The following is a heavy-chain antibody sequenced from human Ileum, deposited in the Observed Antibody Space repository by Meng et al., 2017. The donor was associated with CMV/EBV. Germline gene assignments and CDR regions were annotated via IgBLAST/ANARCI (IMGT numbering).Heavy chain of an antibody. Sequence: HAHRRSSRPGLVKPTETPSLTCTVSSSSISPYYWNWIRQPAGKGLEWIGRIYTGGPTDYNPSLKSRVTMSVDTSKNQFFLNLSSVTAADTAVYYCARGQTVRGFEYWGLGSLVTVSS. V-gene: IGHV4-4*07. J-gene: IGHJ4*02. CDR3: ARGQTVRGFEY. D-gene: IGHD3-10*01. CDR1: SSSISPYY. CDR2: IYTGGPT.